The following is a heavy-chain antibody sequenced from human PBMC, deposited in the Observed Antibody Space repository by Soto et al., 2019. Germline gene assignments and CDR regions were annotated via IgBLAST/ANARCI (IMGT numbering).Heavy chain of an antibody. CDR2: IYWNDDK. CDR3: AHFQADIVVVVAATPQWFDP. CDR1: GFSLSTSGVG. V-gene: IGHV2-5*01. D-gene: IGHD2-15*01. J-gene: IGHJ5*02. Sequence: SGPTLVKPTQTLTLTCTFSGFSLSTSGVGVGWIRQPPGKALEWLALIYWNDDKRYSPSLKSRLTITKDTSKNQVVLTMTNMDPVDTATYYCAHFQADIVVVVAATPQWFDPWGQGTLVTVSS.